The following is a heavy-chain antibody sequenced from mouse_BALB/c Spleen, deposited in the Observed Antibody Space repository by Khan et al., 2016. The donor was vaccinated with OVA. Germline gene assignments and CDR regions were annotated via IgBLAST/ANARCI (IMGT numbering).Heavy chain of an antibody. CDR2: IFPGDDST. Sequence: QDQLQQSGTELVKPGASVKLSCKAYGYTFTNYDINWVRQRPEQGLEWIGWIFPGDDSTKYNEKFKDKATLTTDKSSSTAYMQLSRLTSEDSAVYFCARRRGSMDYWGQGTSVTVSS. CDR3: ARRRGSMDY. CDR1: GYTFTNYD. V-gene: IGHV1S56*01. J-gene: IGHJ4*01.